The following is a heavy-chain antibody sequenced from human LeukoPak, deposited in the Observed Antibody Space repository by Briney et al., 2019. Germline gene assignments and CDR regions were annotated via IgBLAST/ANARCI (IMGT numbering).Heavy chain of an antibody. J-gene: IGHJ5*02. V-gene: IGHV3-21*01. Sequence: PGGSLRLSCAASGFTFSSYSMNWVRQAPGKGLEWVSSISSSSSYIYYADSVKGRFTISRDNAKNSLYLQMNSLRAEDTAVYYCARTRIATGWFDPWGQGTLVTVSS. CDR2: ISSSSSYI. CDR3: ARTRIATGWFDP. CDR1: GFTFSSYS. D-gene: IGHD3-22*01.